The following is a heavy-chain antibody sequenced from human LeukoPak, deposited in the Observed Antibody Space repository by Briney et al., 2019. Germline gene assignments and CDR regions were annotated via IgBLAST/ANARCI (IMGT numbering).Heavy chain of an antibody. CDR1: GFTFSSYA. Sequence: GGSLRLSCAASGFTFSSYAMSWVRQAPGKGLEWVSAISGSGGSTYYADSVEGRFTISRDNSKNTLYRQMNSLRAEDTAVYYCARVGIGSSTAYGSATFDYWGQGTLVTVSS. J-gene: IGHJ4*02. CDR2: ISGSGGST. V-gene: IGHV3-23*01. D-gene: IGHD2-2*01. CDR3: ARVGIGSSTAYGSATFDY.